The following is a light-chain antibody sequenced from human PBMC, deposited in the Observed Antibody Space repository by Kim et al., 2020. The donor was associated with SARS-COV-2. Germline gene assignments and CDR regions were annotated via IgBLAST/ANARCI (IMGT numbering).Light chain of an antibody. J-gene: IGLJ2*01. Sequence: GQRVTISCSGSSSNIGSNAVNWYLQLPGTAPKLLIYSNNQRLSGVPDRFSGSKSGTSASLAISGLQSEDEADYYCATWDDSLDGVIFGGGTQLTVL. CDR3: ATWDDSLDGVI. CDR2: SNN. CDR1: SSNIGSNA. V-gene: IGLV1-44*01.